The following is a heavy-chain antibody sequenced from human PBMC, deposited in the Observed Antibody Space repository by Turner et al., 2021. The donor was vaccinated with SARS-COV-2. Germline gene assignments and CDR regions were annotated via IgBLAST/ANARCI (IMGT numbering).Heavy chain of an antibody. V-gene: IGHV4-4*07. Sequence: QVQLQESGPGLVKPSETLSLPFPVSGGSFSRSYWSWIRQPAGKGLEWIGRIYTSDLTTYNPSLKSRVTMSVDTSKNQFSLRLTSVTAADTAVYYCARDRKYITGRSVLYYFDHWGPGTLVTVSS. CDR3: ARDRKYITGRSVLYYFDH. D-gene: IGHD6-19*01. CDR2: IYTSDLT. J-gene: IGHJ4*02. CDR1: GGSFSRSY.